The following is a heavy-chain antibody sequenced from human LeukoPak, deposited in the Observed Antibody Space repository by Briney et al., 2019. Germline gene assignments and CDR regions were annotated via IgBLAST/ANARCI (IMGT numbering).Heavy chain of an antibody. CDR1: GGSFSGYY. CDR2: INHSGST. V-gene: IGHV4-34*01. Sequence: SETLSLTCAVYGGSFSGYYWSWIRQPPGKGLEWIGEINHSGSTNYNPSLKSRVTISVDTSKNQFSLKLSSVTAADTAVYYCARGLGSGSYYHYWGQGTLVTVSS. D-gene: IGHD3-10*01. CDR3: ARGLGSGSYYHY. J-gene: IGHJ4*02.